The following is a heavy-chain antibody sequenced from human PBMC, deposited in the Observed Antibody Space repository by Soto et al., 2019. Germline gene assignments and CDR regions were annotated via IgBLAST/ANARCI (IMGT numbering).Heavy chain of an antibody. V-gene: IGHV3-15*07. CDR1: GFTFSNAW. J-gene: IGHJ4*02. D-gene: IGHD3-22*01. Sequence: GGSLRLSCAASGFTFSNAWMNWVRQAPGKGLEWVGRIKSKTDGGTTDYAAPVKGRFTISRDDSKNTLYLQMNSLKTEDTAVYYCTTNYYDSSGYYLFDYWGQGTLVTVSS. CDR3: TTNYYDSSGYYLFDY. CDR2: IKSKTDGGTT.